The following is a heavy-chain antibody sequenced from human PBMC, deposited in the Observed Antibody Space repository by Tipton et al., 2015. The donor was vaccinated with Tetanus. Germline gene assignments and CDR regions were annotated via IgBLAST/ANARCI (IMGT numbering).Heavy chain of an antibody. Sequence: QLVQSGAEVEKPGSSVKVSCKASGGTFSSYAISWVRQAPGQGLEWMGGIIPIFGTANYAQKFQARVTITADESTSPAYMELSSLGSGDTALYYGARDRGGGVVRYYFDYWGQGTLVTVSS. CDR2: IIPIFGTA. D-gene: IGHD3-10*01. J-gene: IGHJ4*02. CDR1: GGTFSSYA. CDR3: ARDRGGGVVRYYFDY. V-gene: IGHV1-69*01.